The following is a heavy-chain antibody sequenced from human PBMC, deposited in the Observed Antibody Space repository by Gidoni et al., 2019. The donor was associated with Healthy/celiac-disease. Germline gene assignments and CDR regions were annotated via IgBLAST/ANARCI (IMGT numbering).Heavy chain of an antibody. CDR1: GFTFSSYA. CDR3: ARGGHGPVLDY. Sequence: QVQLVESGGGVVQPGRSLRLSCAASGFTFSSYALHWVRQAPGKGLEWVAVISYDGSNKYYADSVKGRFTISRDNSKNTLYLQMNSLRAEDTAVYYCARGGHGPVLDYWGQGTLVTVSS. CDR2: ISYDGSNK. D-gene: IGHD3-10*01. V-gene: IGHV3-30*04. J-gene: IGHJ4*02.